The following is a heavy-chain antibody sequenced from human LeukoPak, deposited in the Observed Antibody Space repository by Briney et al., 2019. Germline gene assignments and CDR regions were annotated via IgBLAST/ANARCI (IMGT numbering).Heavy chain of an antibody. CDR3: ARGGGLGRRDGNNDY. V-gene: IGHV4-38-2*02. Sequence: SETLSLTCTVSGYSISNGYYWGWIRQPPGKGLEWIGNIYHSGSAYYNPSLKSRVTISVDTSKNQFSLKLSSVTAADTAVYYCARGGGLGRRDGNNDYWGQGTLVTVSS. J-gene: IGHJ4*02. CDR1: GYSISNGYY. D-gene: IGHD5-24*01. CDR2: IYHSGSA.